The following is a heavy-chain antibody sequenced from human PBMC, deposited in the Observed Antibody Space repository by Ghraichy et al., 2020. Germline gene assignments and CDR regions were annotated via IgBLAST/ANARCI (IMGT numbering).Heavy chain of an antibody. J-gene: IGHJ4*02. CDR3: ARQVSIPAASDY. CDR1: GGSISSSSYY. Sequence: SETLSLTCTVSGGSISSSSYYWGWIRQPPGKGLEWIGSIYYSGSTYYNPSLKSRVTISVDTSKNQFSLKLSSVTAADTAVYYCARQVSIPAASDYWGQGTLVTVSS. CDR2: IYYSGST. D-gene: IGHD2-2*01. V-gene: IGHV4-39*01.